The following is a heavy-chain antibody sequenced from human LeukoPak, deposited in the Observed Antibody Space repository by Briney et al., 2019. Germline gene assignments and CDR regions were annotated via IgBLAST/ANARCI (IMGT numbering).Heavy chain of an antibody. V-gene: IGHV4-38-2*01. CDR1: GYSLSSGYH. D-gene: IGHD3-9*01. CDR3: ARVETLSSYSSFGYFDF. CDR2: IYHSGST. Sequence: PSETLSLTCAVSGYSLSSGYHWCWIRQPPGKGLEWIGSIYHSGSTYYNPSLRSRVTISVVTSKTQFSLKLSSVTAADTAVYNFARVETLSSYSSFGYFDFWGQGALVTVSS. J-gene: IGHJ4*02.